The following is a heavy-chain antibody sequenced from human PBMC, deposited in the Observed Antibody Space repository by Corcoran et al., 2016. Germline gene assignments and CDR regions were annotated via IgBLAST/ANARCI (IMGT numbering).Heavy chain of an antibody. CDR1: GFTFSSYA. CDR2: ISGSGGSR. D-gene: IGHD3-22*01. Sequence: EVQLLESGGGLVQPGGSLRLSCAASGFTFSSYAMSWVRQAPGKGLGWVSAISGSGGSRYYADSVKGRFTISRDNSKNTLYLQMNRLRAEDTAVYYCAKAYYYASSGYYFRNYGMDVWGQGTTVTVSS. CDR3: AKAYYYASSGYYFRNYGMDV. V-gene: IGHV3-23*01. J-gene: IGHJ6*02.